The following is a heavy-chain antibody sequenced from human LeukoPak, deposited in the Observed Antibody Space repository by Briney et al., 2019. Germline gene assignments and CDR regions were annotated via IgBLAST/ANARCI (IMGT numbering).Heavy chain of an antibody. CDR3: ARDPLLRFLEWSDYYGMDV. CDR2: INPNSGGT. J-gene: IGHJ6*02. D-gene: IGHD3-3*01. Sequence: ASVKVSCKASGYTFTGYYMHWVRQAPGQGLEWMGWINPNSGGTNYAQKFQGRVTMTRDTSISTAYMELSRLRSDDTAVYYCARDPLLRFLEWSDYYGMDVWGQGTTVTVPS. CDR1: GYTFTGYY. V-gene: IGHV1-2*02.